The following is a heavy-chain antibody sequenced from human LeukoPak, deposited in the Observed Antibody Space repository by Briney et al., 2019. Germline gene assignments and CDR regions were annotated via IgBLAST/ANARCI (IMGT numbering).Heavy chain of an antibody. CDR1: GGSISSGGYY. CDR3: ARGYYYDSSGYYTFDY. J-gene: IGHJ4*02. Sequence: PSQTLSLTCTVSGGSISSGGYYWSWLRQHPGKGLEWIGYIYYSGSTYYNPSLKSRVTISVDTSKNQFSLKLSSVTAADTAVYYCARGYYYDSSGYYTFDYWGQGTLVTVSS. D-gene: IGHD3-22*01. CDR2: IYYSGST. V-gene: IGHV4-31*03.